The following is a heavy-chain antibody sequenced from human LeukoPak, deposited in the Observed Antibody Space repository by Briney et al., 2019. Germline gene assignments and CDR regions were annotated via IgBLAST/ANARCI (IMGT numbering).Heavy chain of an antibody. V-gene: IGHV3-21*01. CDR2: ISSSSYI. CDR3: ARVKRVDPGSFDY. CDR1: GFTFSSYS. Sequence: GGSLRLSCAASGFTFSSYSTNWVRQAPGKGLEWVSSISSSSYIYYADSVKGRFTISRDNAKNSLYLQMNSLRAEDTAVYYCARVKRVDPGSFDYWGQGTLVTVSS. D-gene: IGHD2-15*01. J-gene: IGHJ4*02.